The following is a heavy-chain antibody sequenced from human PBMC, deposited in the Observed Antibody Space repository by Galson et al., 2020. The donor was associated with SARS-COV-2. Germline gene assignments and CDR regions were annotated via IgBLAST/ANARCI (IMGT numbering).Heavy chain of an antibody. CDR2: VFRGGNT. J-gene: IGHJ6*03. CDR1: GFTVTSNY. V-gene: IGHV3-66*02. Sequence: GGSLRISCAASGFTVTSNYITWVRQAPGKGLEWVPVVFRGGNTYYADSVKGRFTISRDSSKNTLYLQMNSLRADDTAVYYCASHTAPYYYYYYMDVWGKGTTVTISS. D-gene: IGHD5-18*01. CDR3: ASHTAPYYYYYYMDV.